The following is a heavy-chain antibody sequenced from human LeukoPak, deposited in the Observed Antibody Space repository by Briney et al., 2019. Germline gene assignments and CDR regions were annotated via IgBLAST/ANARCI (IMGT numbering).Heavy chain of an antibody. J-gene: IGHJ4*02. CDR1: GYTFTGYY. Sequence: ASVKVSCKASGYTFTGYYMHWVRQAPGQGLEWMGWINPNSGGTNYAQKFQGRVTMTRDTSISTAYMELSRLRSDDTAVYYCARLYCGSTSCSYRYWGQGTLVTVSS. CDR2: INPNSGGT. V-gene: IGHV1-2*02. CDR3: ARLYCGSTSCSYRY. D-gene: IGHD2-2*01.